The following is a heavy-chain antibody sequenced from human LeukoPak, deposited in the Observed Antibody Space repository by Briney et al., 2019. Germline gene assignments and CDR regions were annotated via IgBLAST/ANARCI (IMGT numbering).Heavy chain of an antibody. CDR1: GFTFSSYW. CDR2: IKQDGSEK. CDR3: ARKRYYDFWSGYYGGLFFDY. D-gene: IGHD3-3*01. J-gene: IGHJ4*02. V-gene: IGHV3-7*01. Sequence: PGGSLRLSCAASGFTFSSYWTSWVRQAPGKGLEWVANIKQDGSEKYYVDSVKGRFTISRDNAKNSLYLQMNSLRAEDTAVYYCARKRYYDFWSGYYGGLFFDYWGQGTLVTVSS.